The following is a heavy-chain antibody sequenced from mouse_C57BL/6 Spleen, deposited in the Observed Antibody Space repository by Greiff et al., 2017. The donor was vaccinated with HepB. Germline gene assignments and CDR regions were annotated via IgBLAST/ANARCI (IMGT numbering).Heavy chain of an antibody. V-gene: IGHV1-64*01. CDR1: GYTFTSYW. Sequence: VKLQESGAELVKPGASVKLSCKASGYTFTSYWMHWVKQRPGQGLEWIGMIHPNSGSTNYNEKFKSKATLTVDKSSSTAYMQLSSLTSEDSAVFYCARSVYYDYDWFAYWGQGTLVTVSA. J-gene: IGHJ3*01. CDR2: IHPNSGST. D-gene: IGHD2-4*01. CDR3: ARSVYYDYDWFAY.